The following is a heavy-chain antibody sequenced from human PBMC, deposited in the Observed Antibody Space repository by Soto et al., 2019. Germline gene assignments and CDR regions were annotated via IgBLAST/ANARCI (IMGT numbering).Heavy chain of an antibody. CDR1: GGSFSGYY. D-gene: IGHD3-3*01. CDR3: ARVCLRYDFWSGYYRYPYYYYGMDV. CDR2: INHSGST. Sequence: SQTLSLTCAVYGGSFSGYYLSWIRQPPGKGLEWIGEINHSGSTNYNPSLKSRVTISVDTSKNQFSLKLSSVTAADTAVYYCARVCLRYDFWSGYYRYPYYYYGMDVWGQGTTVTVS. J-gene: IGHJ6*02. V-gene: IGHV4-34*01.